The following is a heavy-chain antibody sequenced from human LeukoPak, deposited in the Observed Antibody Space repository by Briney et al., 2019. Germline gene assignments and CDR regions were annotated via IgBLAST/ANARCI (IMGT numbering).Heavy chain of an antibody. Sequence: SETLSLTCAVYGGSFSDYHWSWIRQPPGKGLEWIGEVNHSGTTNYNPSLKSRVTISVDTSKNQFSLRLNSLTAADTAVYYCARGRVIADYWGQGTLLTVSS. V-gene: IGHV4-34*01. CDR2: VNHSGTT. D-gene: IGHD3-10*01. CDR1: GGSFSDYH. CDR3: ARGRVIADY. J-gene: IGHJ4*02.